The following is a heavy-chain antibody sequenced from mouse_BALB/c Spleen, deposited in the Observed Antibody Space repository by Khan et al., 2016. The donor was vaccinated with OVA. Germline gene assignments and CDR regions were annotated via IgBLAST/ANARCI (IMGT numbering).Heavy chain of an antibody. V-gene: IGHV2-9*02. CDR1: GYSLTRYG. CDR3: ARSKYLARY. J-gene: IGHJ2*01. Sequence: VKLQESGPGLVAPSQSLSITCTVYGYSLTRYGVHWVRQHPGKGLEWLGLIWAGGSTNYNWALMSRLSISIDNSKSLVFLIMNSLQTDDTALYYCARSKYLARYWGQGTTLTVSS. D-gene: IGHD3-3*01. CDR2: IWAGGST.